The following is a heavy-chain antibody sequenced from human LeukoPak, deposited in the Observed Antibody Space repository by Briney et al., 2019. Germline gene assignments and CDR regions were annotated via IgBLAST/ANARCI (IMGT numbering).Heavy chain of an antibody. CDR1: GFTFSSYE. CDR3: AELGITMIGGV. V-gene: IGHV3-48*03. CDR2: ISSSGSTI. Sequence: PGGSLRLSCAASGFTFSSYEMNWVRQAPGTGLEWVSYISSSGSTIYDADSVKGRFTIYRDNAKNSLYLQMNSLRAEDTAVYYCAELGITMIGGVWGKGTTVTISS. J-gene: IGHJ6*04. D-gene: IGHD3-10*02.